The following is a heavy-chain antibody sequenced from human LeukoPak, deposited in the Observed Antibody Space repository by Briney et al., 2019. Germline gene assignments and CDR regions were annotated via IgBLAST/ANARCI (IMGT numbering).Heavy chain of an antibody. CDR2: IKEDGSEK. Sequence: GGSLRLSCAASGFTFSSYAMSWVRQAPGKGLEWVADIKEDGSEKYYVDSVKGRFTSSRDNDKNSLYLQINSLRAEDTAVYYCASSYCSGGSCYAGDYAYYWGQGTLVTVSS. D-gene: IGHD2-15*01. CDR3: ASSYCSGGSCYAGDYAYY. V-gene: IGHV3-7*01. CDR1: GFTFSSYA. J-gene: IGHJ4*02.